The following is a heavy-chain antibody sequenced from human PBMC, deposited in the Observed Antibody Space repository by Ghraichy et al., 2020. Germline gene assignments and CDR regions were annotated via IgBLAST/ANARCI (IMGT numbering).Heavy chain of an antibody. CDR1: GGSISSYY. CDR2: IYTSGST. J-gene: IGHJ4*01. V-gene: IGHV4-4*07. D-gene: IGHD3-22*01. CDR3: ARDSYDSSADLPNMFDY. Sequence: TLSLTCTVSGGSISSYYWSWIRQPAGKGLEWIGRIYTSGSTNYNPSLKSRVTMSVDTSKNQFSLKLSSVTAADTAVYYCARDSYDSSADLPNMFDYWGHLTLVTFSS.